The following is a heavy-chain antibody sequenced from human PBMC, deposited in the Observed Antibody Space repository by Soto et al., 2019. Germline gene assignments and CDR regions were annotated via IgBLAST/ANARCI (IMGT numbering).Heavy chain of an antibody. Sequence: PSEALSLTCTFSVGSISSFGYYWSCILEHPGKGLEWIVYIYYSGSTYYNPSLKSRVTISVDRSKKQFSLELRSVTAADTAAYYCARSPSSSWYGGGAFEIWGHGTMVTVSS. V-gene: IGHV4-31*03. D-gene: IGHD6-13*01. J-gene: IGHJ3*02. CDR2: IYYSGST. CDR3: ARSPSSSWYGGGAFEI. CDR1: VGSISSFGYY.